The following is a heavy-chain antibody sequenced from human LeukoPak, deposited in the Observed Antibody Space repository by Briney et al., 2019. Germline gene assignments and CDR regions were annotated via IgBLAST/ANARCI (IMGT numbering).Heavy chain of an antibody. D-gene: IGHD6-13*01. J-gene: IGHJ4*02. CDR1: GGSFSGYY. CDR3: ARGQRRAAAGTRFDY. V-gene: IGHV4-34*01. CDR2: INHSGST. Sequence: PSETLSLTCAVSGGSFSGYYWSWIRQPPGKGLEWIGEINHSGSTNYNPSLKSRVTISVDTSKNQFSLKLSSVTAADTAVYYCARGQRRAAAGTRFDYWGQGTLVTVSS.